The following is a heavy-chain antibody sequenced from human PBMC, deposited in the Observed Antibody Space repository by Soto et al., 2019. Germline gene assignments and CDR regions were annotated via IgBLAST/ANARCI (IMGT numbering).Heavy chain of an antibody. Sequence: PGESRKISCKGSGYSFTSYWIGGVRQMPGKGLEWVGRIDPSDSYSDYSPSFQGHVTTSADKSISTAYLQWSSLRASDTAMYYCARTTTSGDYDYWGQGTLVTVSS. J-gene: IGHJ4*02. D-gene: IGHD4-17*01. CDR3: ARTTTSGDYDY. V-gene: IGHV5-10-1*01. CDR1: GYSFTSYW. CDR2: IDPSDSYS.